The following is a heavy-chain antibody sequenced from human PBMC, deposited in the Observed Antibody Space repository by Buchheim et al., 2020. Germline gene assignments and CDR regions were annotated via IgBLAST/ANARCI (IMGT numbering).Heavy chain of an antibody. Sequence: QVQLVESGGGVVQPGGSLRLSCAVSGFTFSSYGMHWVRQAPGKGLEGVAFIRYDGTNKYYADSVKGRFTISRDNSKNTLYMQMNSLRAGDTAVYYCAKTYRTVWYLDYWGQGTL. CDR1: GFTFSSYG. D-gene: IGHD6-13*01. CDR2: IRYDGTNK. J-gene: IGHJ4*02. CDR3: AKTYRTVWYLDY. V-gene: IGHV3-30*02.